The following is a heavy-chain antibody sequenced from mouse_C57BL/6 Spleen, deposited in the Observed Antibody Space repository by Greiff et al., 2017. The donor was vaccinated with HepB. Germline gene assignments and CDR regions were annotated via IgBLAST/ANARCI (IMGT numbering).Heavy chain of an antibody. J-gene: IGHJ1*03. V-gene: IGHV10-1*01. CDR2: IRSKSNNYAT. CDR3: GRHEKLGWYCDV. CDR1: GFSFNTYA. Sequence: EVKLQESGGGLVQPKGSLKLSCAASGFSFNTYAMNWVRQAPGKGLEWVARIRSKSNNYATYYADSVKDRFTISRDDSESMLYLQMNNLKTEDTAMYYCGRHEKLGWYCDVWGTGTTVTVSS. D-gene: IGHD4-1*01.